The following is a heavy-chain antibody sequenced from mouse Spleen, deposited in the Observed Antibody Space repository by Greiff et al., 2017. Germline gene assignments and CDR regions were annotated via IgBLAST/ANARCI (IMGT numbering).Heavy chain of an antibody. CDR2: INSDGSST. CDR1: GFTFSDYY. Sequence: EVMLVESEGGLVQPGSSMKLSCPASGFTFSDYYMAWVRQVPEKGLEWVANINSDGSSTYYLDSLKSRFIISRDNAKNILYLQMSSLKSEDTATYYCAREYGSSYGRYFDVWGAGTTVTVSS. D-gene: IGHD1-1*01. V-gene: IGHV5-16*01. CDR3: AREYGSSYGRYFDV. J-gene: IGHJ1*01.